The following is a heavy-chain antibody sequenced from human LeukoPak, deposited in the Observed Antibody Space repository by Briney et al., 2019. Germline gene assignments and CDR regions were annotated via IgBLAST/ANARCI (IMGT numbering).Heavy chain of an antibody. D-gene: IGHD3-22*01. CDR2: INSDGSST. V-gene: IGHV3-74*01. CDR1: GFTFSSYW. Sequence: TGGSLRLSCAASGFTFSSYWMHWVRHAPGKGLVWVSRINSDGSSTSYADSVKGRFTISRDNAKNTLYLQMNSLRAEDTAVYYCARGGYYYDSSGYYQLDYWGPGTLVTVSS. J-gene: IGHJ4*02. CDR3: ARGGYYYDSSGYYQLDY.